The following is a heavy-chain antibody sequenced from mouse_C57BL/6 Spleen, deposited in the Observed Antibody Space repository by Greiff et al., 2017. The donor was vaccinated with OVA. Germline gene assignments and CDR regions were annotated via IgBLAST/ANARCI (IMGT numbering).Heavy chain of an antibody. D-gene: IGHD2-4*01. V-gene: IGHV1-52*01. J-gene: IGHJ2*01. Sequence: QVQLQQPGAELVRPGSSVKLSCKASGYTFTSYWMHWVKQRPIQGLEWIGNIDPSDSETHYNQKFKDKATLTVDKSSSTAYMQLSSLTSEDSAVYYCARGGLRPHYFDYWGQGTTLTVSS. CDR3: ARGGLRPHYFDY. CDR2: IDPSDSET. CDR1: GYTFTSYW.